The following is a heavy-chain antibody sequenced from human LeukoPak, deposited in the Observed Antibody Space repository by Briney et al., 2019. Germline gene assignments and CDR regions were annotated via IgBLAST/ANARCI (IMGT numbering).Heavy chain of an antibody. Sequence: ASVKVSRKSTGYTFSNYGINWVRQAPGQGLEWMGWNSTYNGNTSYAPALQGRVTMTTDPSTSTAFMELRSLRSDDRAVYYCARDLERGYSYDSVFDLWGQGTLITVSS. D-gene: IGHD5-18*01. V-gene: IGHV1-18*01. CDR1: GYTFSNYG. CDR2: NSTYNGNT. J-gene: IGHJ5*02. CDR3: ARDLERGYSYDSVFDL.